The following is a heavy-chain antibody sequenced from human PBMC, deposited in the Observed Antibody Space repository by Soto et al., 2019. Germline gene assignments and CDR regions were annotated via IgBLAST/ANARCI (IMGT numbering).Heavy chain of an antibody. CDR1: GYTFTGYY. V-gene: IGHV1-2*04. CDR3: ARGSCFCSGPPNWFAS. CDR2: INPNSGGT. J-gene: IGHJ5*01. Sequence: ASVKVSCKASGYTFTGYYMHWVRQAPGQGLEWMGWINPNSGGTNYAQKFQGWVTMTRDTSISTAYMELSRLRSDDTAVYYCARGSCFCSGPPNWFASWGQGSLVHVSS. D-gene: IGHD3-3*01.